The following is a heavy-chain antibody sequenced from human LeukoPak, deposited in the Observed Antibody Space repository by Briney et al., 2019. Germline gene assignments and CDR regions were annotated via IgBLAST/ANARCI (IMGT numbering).Heavy chain of an antibody. Sequence: GASVKVSCKASGYTFTGYYMHWVRQAAGQGLEWTGWINSNSGGTNYAQRFQGRVTMTRDTSISTAYMELSSLRSDDTAVYYCARDSSWYWGQGTLVTVSS. CDR3: ARDSSWY. CDR2: INSNSGGT. J-gene: IGHJ4*02. V-gene: IGHV1-2*02. CDR1: GYTFTGYY.